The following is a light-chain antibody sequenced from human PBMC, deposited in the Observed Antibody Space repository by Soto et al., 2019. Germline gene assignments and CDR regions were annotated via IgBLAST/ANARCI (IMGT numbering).Light chain of an antibody. J-gene: IGKJ4*01. CDR3: QQLNTYPLT. CDR2: RAS. Sequence: DIQLIQCPSFLSASVGDRVTIPCRASQGISSSLAWYQQKPGKAPKLLIYRASTLQTGVPSRFSGSGSGTEFTLTISSLQPEDVATYYCQQLNTYPLTFGGGTKVEVK. CDR1: QGISSS. V-gene: IGKV1-9*01.